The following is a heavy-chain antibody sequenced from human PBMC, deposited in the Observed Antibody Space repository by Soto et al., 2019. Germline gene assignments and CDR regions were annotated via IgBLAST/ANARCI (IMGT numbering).Heavy chain of an antibody. CDR2: RNPTDGDT. D-gene: IGHD1-7*01. Sequence: QAQLVQSGAEAKRPGTSVKVSCKASGYTFTNYFHWIRQAPGQGLEWMGWRNPTDGDTKYAPKYQGRVTLTRDTSITTADMELGCLTSDDTAVYYCASENWSYVDWGQGTLVTVSS. J-gene: IGHJ4*02. CDR3: ASENWSYVD. V-gene: IGHV1-2*02. CDR1: GYTFTNY.